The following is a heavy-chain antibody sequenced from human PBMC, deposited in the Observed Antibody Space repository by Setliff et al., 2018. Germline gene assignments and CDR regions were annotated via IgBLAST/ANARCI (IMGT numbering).Heavy chain of an antibody. J-gene: IGHJ6*03. CDR2: SDPKSGAA. D-gene: IGHD6-19*01. V-gene: IGHV1-2*02. Sequence: GASVKVSCKASGYTFTDYHIHWVRQAPGQGLEWMGWSDPKSGAARYAQKFRGRVTLTRDTSITTFYMEMNSVTSDDTAVYYCARDPFLVRQFPYYMDVWGKGTTVTVSS. CDR1: GYTFTDYH. CDR3: ARDPFLVRQFPYYMDV.